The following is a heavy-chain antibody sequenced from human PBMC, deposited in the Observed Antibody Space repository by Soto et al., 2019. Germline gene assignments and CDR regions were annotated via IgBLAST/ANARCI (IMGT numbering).Heavy chain of an antibody. Sequence: QVQLVESGGGMVQPGRSLRLSCEASGFTFSSYGMHWVRQAPGKGLEWVAVISYDGNTKYYSDSVKGRFTISRDNSKNTLYLQLNSLRTEDTAVYYCANQIATGHWGRGTLVTVSA. J-gene: IGHJ4*02. CDR3: ANQIATGH. V-gene: IGHV3-30*18. D-gene: IGHD3-22*01. CDR2: ISYDGNTK. CDR1: GFTFSSYG.